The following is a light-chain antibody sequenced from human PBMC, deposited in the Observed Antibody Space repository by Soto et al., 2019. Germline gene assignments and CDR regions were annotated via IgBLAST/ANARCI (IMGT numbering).Light chain of an antibody. Sequence: QSALTQPASVSGSPGQSITTSCTGTSSDVGLYDYVSWYQQHPGKAPQLMIYAVSNRPSGVSNHFSASKSGNTASLFISGLQAEDEADYYCSSYTSDSSYVFGSGTKVTVL. CDR3: SSYTSDSSYV. J-gene: IGLJ1*01. CDR1: SSDVGLYDY. V-gene: IGLV2-14*01. CDR2: AVS.